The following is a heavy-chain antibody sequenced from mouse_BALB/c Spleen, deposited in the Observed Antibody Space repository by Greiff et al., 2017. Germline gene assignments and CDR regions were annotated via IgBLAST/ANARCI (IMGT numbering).Heavy chain of an antibody. V-gene: IGHV1-54*01. D-gene: IGHD2-4*01. CDR3: ARSIYYESPLAY. CDR1: GYAFTNYL. CDR2: INPGSGGT. Sequence: QVQLQQSGAELVRPGTSVKVSCKASGYAFTNYLIEWVKQRPGQGLEWIGVINPGSGGTNYNEKFKGKATLTADKSSSTAYMQLSSLTSDDSAVYFCARSIYYESPLAYWGQGTLVTVSA. J-gene: IGHJ3*01.